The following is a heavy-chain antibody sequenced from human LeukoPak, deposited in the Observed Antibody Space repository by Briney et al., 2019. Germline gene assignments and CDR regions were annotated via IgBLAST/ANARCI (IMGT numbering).Heavy chain of an antibody. CDR3: ARDFDY. Sequence: GGSLRLSCAASGFTFSSFEMNWVRQAPGKGLEWVSYISSSSSTIYYAASVKGRFTISRDNAKNSLYLQMNSLRAEDTAVYYCARDFDYWGQGTLVTVSS. CDR2: ISSSSSTI. CDR1: GFTFSSFE. J-gene: IGHJ4*02. V-gene: IGHV3-48*03.